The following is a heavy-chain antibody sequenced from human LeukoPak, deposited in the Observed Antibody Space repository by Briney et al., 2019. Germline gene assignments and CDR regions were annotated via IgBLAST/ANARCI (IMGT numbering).Heavy chain of an antibody. V-gene: IGHV3-48*01. Sequence: GGSLRLSCAASGFTFKSYSMNWVRQAPGKGPEWISYISSISRVIYYADSVKGRFTISRDNAKNSLSLQMNSLRAEDTAVYYCVREESESYPFDSWGQGTLVIVSS. D-gene: IGHD1-26*01. CDR3: VREESESYPFDS. J-gene: IGHJ4*02. CDR2: ISSISRVI. CDR1: GFTFKSYS.